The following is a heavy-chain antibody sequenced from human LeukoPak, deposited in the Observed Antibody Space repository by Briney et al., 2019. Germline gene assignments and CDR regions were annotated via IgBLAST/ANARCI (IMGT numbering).Heavy chain of an antibody. CDR1: GGSFSGYY. CDR2: INHSGST. V-gene: IGHV4-34*01. J-gene: IGHJ4*02. CDR3: ARHYDYYFDY. D-gene: IGHD3-3*01. Sequence: PSETLSLTCAVYGGSFSGYYWNWIRQPPGKGLEWIGEINHSGSTNSNPSLKSRVTISVDTSKNQFSLKLSSVTAADTAVYYCARHYDYYFDYWGQGTLVTVSS.